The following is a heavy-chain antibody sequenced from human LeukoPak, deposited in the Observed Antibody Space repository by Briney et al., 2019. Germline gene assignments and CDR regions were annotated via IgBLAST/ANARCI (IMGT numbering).Heavy chain of an antibody. V-gene: IGHV4-31*03. D-gene: IGHD3-22*01. CDR1: GGSISNGGYY. Sequence: SQTLSLTCTVSGGSISNGGYYWNWIRQHPGKGLEWIGYIYYSGNTYYNPSLKSRVTISVDTSKNQFSLKPSSVTAADTAVYYCARDVGSGYKDFDYWGQGTLVTVSS. J-gene: IGHJ4*02. CDR3: ARDVGSGYKDFDY. CDR2: IYYSGNT.